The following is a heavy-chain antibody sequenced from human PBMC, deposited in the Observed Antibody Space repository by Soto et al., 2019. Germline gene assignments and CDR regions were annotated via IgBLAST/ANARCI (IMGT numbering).Heavy chain of an antibody. Sequence: SETLSLTCAVYGGSFSGYYWSWIRQPPGKGLEWIGEINHSGSTNYNPSLKSRVTISVDTSKNQFSLKLSSVTAADTAVYYCARGPPAWYSSGWYGGDYWGQGTLVTVSS. CDR2: INHSGST. CDR3: ARGPPAWYSSGWYGGDY. J-gene: IGHJ4*02. D-gene: IGHD6-19*01. CDR1: GGSFSGYY. V-gene: IGHV4-34*01.